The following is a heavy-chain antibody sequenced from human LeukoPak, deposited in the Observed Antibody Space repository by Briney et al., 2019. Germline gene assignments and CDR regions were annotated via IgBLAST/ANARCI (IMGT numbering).Heavy chain of an antibody. CDR1: GYTFTSYG. D-gene: IGHD4-17*01. J-gene: IGHJ6*03. V-gene: IGHV1-18*01. Sequence: ASVKVSCKTSGYTFTSYGLSWVRQAPGQGLEWMGCIITYNGDTYYSQKLQGRVTMTTDTSTSTAYMELRSLRSDDTAVYYCAKTTETSEEYFYYYMDVWGKGTTVTVSS. CDR2: IITYNGDT. CDR3: AKTTETSEEYFYYYMDV.